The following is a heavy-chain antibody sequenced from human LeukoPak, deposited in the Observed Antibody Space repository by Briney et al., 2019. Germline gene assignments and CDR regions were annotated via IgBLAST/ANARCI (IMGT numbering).Heavy chain of an antibody. J-gene: IGHJ4*02. CDR3: ARGENSGGWLIDY. CDR1: GYIFTEHA. Sequence: ASVKVSCKSSGYIFTEHAIHWVRQAPGQRLEWMGNINAYNGDIKYSKDFQDRVTIIRDTSAKIDYMELSSLRSDDTAVYFCARGENSGGWLIDYWGQGTLVTVSS. CDR2: INAYNGDI. D-gene: IGHD1-26*01. V-gene: IGHV1-3*01.